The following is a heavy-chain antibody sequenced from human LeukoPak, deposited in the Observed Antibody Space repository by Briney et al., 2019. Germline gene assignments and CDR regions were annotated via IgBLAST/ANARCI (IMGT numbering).Heavy chain of an antibody. D-gene: IGHD4-23*01. CDR2: ISGSASST. Sequence: GGSLRLSCAASGFTFSNYAMSWVRQAPGKGLEWVSAISGSASSTYHADSVKGRFTISRDNSKNTLYLQMNSLKPEDTALYYCTKDLRYYYADNHSEMDEHDYWGRGTLVTVSS. V-gene: IGHV3-23*01. CDR1: GFTFSNYA. CDR3: TKDLRYYYADNHSEMDEHDY. J-gene: IGHJ4*02.